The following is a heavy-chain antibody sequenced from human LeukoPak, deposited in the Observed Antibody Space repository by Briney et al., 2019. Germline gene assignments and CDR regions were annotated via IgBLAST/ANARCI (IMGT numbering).Heavy chain of an antibody. V-gene: IGHV3-30-3*01. CDR3: DYYFDY. J-gene: IGHJ4*02. Sequence: GGSLRLSCAASAFTFISYAMHWLRQAPGKGLEWVAVISYDGSNKYYADSVKGRFTISRDNSKNTLSLQMNSLRAEVIVDRLPDYYFDYWGQGTLVTVSS. D-gene: IGHD3-16*02. CDR1: AFTFISYA. CDR2: ISYDGSNK.